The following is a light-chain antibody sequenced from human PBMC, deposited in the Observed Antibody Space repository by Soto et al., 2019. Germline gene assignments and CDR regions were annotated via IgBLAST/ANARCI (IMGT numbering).Light chain of an antibody. V-gene: IGLV2-11*01. J-gene: IGLJ3*02. CDR3: CSYAGFSLWV. CDR2: DVI. Sequence: QSALTQPRSVSGSPGQSVTISCTGTSSDVGVYNYVSWYQQHPGKAPQLVIYDVIKRPSGVPYRVSGSKSGNTASLTISGLQGGDEADDNCCSYAGFSLWVFGGGTKLTVL. CDR1: SSDVGVYNY.